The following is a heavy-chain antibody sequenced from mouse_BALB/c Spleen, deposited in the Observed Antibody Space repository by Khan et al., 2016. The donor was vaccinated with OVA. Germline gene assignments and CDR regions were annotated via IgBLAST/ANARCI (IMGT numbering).Heavy chain of an antibody. J-gene: IGHJ3*01. D-gene: IGHD2-4*01. Sequence: VQLKESGPGLVKPSQSLSLTCTVTGYSITSEFAWNWIRQFPGNKLEWMGYISYSGNTRYNPSLKSLISITRDTYRNQFFLQLNSVTTEDTATYYCARKDYYDYDPFPYWGQGTLVTVSA. CDR2: ISYSGNT. CDR1: GYSITSEFA. CDR3: ARKDYYDYDPFPY. V-gene: IGHV3-2*02.